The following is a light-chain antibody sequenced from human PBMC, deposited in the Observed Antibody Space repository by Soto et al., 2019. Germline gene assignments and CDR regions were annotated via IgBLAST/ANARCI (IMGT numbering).Light chain of an antibody. CDR1: QSVGTY. CDR2: GAS. Sequence: EIVLTQSPGTLSLSPGERATLSFRASQSVGTYLAWYQQKPGQAPRLLIYGASSRATGIPDRFSGSGSGTDFTLTISRLEPEDFAVYYCQQYGSSGTFGQGTRLEI. J-gene: IGKJ5*01. CDR3: QQYGSSGT. V-gene: IGKV3-20*01.